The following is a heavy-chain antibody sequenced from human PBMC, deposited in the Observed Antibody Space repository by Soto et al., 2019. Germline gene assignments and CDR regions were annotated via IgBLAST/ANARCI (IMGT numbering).Heavy chain of an antibody. D-gene: IGHD5-12*01. CDR3: AKAFRDSGYYF. Sequence: SVKVSCKASGGTFSSYTISWVRQAPGQGLEWMGRIIPILGIANYAQKFQGRVTITADKSTSTAYMELSSLRSEDTAVYYCAKAFRDSGYYFCGQGSLVIVSS. J-gene: IGHJ4*02. CDR1: GGTFSSYT. V-gene: IGHV1-69*02. CDR2: IIPILGIA.